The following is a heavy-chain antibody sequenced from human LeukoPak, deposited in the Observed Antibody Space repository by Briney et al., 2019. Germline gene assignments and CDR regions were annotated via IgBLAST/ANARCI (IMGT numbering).Heavy chain of an antibody. CDR1: GGSFNGYY. D-gene: IGHD4-11*01. J-gene: IGHJ4*02. CDR2: INHSGSA. CDR3: ARDPTTVVSVPYYFDD. Sequence: SETLSLTCNVSGGSFNGYYWTWIRQSPGKGLEWIGEINHSGSANYNPSFKSRVTIPLDTSKNQFSLELRSVTAADTAVYYCARDPTTVVSVPYYFDDWGQGTLVTVSS. V-gene: IGHV4-34*01.